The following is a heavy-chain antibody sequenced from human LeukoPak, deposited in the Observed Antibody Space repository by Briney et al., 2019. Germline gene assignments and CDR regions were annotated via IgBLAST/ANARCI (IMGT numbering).Heavy chain of an antibody. CDR3: TINFDSYNALDI. Sequence: PSETLSLTCTVSGSSISSLDYCWSCIRQHPTKGLEWIGYISYSGSTYYNPSLKSRVTISVDTSKNHSSLRLSSVTAADTAVYYSTINFDSYNALDIWGQGTMVTVSS. J-gene: IGHJ3*02. CDR1: GSSISSLDYC. CDR2: ISYSGST. V-gene: IGHV4-31*03. D-gene: IGHD3-22*01.